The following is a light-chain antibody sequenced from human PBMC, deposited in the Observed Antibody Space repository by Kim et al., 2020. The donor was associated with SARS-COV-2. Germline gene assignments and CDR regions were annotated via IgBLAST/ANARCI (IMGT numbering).Light chain of an antibody. CDR1: QSINTY. J-gene: IGKJ2*01. V-gene: IGKV1-39*01. CDR3: QQSYSSPPT. Sequence: SASVGDRVTITCRARQSINTYLVWYQQKPGKAPKLLIYGASNLESGVPPRFSGSGSGTDFTLTISSLQPEDFATYYCQQSYSSPPTFGQGTKLEI. CDR2: GAS.